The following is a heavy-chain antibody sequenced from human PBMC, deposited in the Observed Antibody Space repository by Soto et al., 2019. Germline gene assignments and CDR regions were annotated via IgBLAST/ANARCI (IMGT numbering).Heavy chain of an antibody. Sequence: QITLKESGPTLVKPTQTLTLTCTFSGFSLSTSGVGVGWIRQPPGKALEWLALIYWDDDKRYSPSLKSRVTITNNTSKNHLLLTMTNMDPVHTASYHSALRRYLDRGVITFQITCSDPWGQGTLVTVST. CDR3: ALRRYLDRGVITFQITCSDP. D-gene: IGHD3-10*01. CDR1: GFSLSTSGVG. J-gene: IGHJ5*02. CDR2: IYWDDDK. V-gene: IGHV2-5*02.